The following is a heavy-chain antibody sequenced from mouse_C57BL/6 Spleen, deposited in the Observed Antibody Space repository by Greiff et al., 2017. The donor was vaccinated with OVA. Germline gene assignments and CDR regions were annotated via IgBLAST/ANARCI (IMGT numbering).Heavy chain of an antibody. Sequence: VQLPQSGPELVKPGASVKISCKASGYSFTDYNMNWVKQSNGKSLEWIGVINPNYGTTSYNQKFKGKATLTVDQSSSTAYMQLNSLTSEDSAVYYCARSSAVVAFYAMDYWGQGTSVTVSS. CDR3: ARSSAVVAFYAMDY. V-gene: IGHV1-39*01. D-gene: IGHD1-1*01. J-gene: IGHJ4*01. CDR2: INPNYGTT. CDR1: GYSFTDYN.